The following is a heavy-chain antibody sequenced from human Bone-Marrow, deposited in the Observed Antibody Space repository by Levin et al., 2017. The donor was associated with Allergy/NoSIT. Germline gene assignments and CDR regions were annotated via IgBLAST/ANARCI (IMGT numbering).Heavy chain of an antibody. CDR3: ARGTGY. Sequence: SETLSLTCAVYGGSFSGYYWSWIRQPPGKGLEWIGEINHSGSTNYNPSLKSRVTISVDTSKNQFSLKLSSVTAADTAVYYCARGTGYWGQGTLVTVSS. CDR2: INHSGST. V-gene: IGHV4-34*01. CDR1: GGSFSGYY. J-gene: IGHJ4*02.